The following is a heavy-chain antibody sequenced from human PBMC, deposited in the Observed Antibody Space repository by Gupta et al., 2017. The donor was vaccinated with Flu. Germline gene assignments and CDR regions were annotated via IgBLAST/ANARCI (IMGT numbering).Heavy chain of an antibody. Sequence: QVQLRQSGAEVKQPGASVKVSCKASGSPFTVLYIHWVRQAPGQGLGCMGWINPNTGGTNYAQKLQCRVTMRRDTAISTAYMELGRMRSAETAMYFCARHLSGHYFPPFYIDYWCQVSLVTVTS. D-gene: IGHD3-3*01. J-gene: IGHJ4*02. CDR1: GSPFTVLY. V-gene: IGHV1-2*02. CDR2: INPNTGGT. CDR3: ARHLSGHYFPPFYIDY.